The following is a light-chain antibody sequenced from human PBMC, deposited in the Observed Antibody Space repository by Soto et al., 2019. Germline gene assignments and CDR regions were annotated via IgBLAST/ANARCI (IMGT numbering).Light chain of an antibody. CDR3: QQRSNWRGT. V-gene: IGKV3-11*01. Sequence: EMVLTQGPVTLSLSTGERATLSCRASQSISKYLAWYQQKPGQAPRLLIYDASNRAAGIPARFTGSGSGTDFTLTISSLEPEDFAVYYCQQRSNWRGTFGGGTKVDIK. CDR2: DAS. J-gene: IGKJ4*01. CDR1: QSISKY.